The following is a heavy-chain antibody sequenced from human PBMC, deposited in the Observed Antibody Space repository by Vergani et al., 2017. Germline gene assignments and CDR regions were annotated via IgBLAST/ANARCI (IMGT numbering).Heavy chain of an antibody. J-gene: IGHJ4*02. D-gene: IGHD3-16*01. CDR3: AKHFRGWGIDY. V-gene: IGHV3-30*02. CDR1: GFTLSNYY. Sequence: QVQLVESGGGVVQRGGSLRLSCATSGFTLSNYYMQWSRQGPGKGLEFVAFIQFDGSNQYYADSVKGRFTLPRDFSKNTLYLQMNSLRTDDTATYYCAKHFRGWGIDYWGQGTQVIVS. CDR2: IQFDGSNQ.